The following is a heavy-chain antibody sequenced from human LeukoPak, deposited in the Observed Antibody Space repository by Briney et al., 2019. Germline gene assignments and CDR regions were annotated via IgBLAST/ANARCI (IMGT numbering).Heavy chain of an antibody. D-gene: IGHD3-22*01. CDR1: GGSISSYY. CDR3: ARHYYHSSGSYSFDY. V-gene: IGHV4-59*01. Sequence: PSETLSLTCTVSGGSISSYYWSWIRQPPGKGLEWIGYIYYSGSTNYNPSLKSRVTMSVDTSKNQFSLKLSSVTAADTAVYYCARHYYHSSGSYSFDYWGQGTLVTVSS. J-gene: IGHJ4*02. CDR2: IYYSGST.